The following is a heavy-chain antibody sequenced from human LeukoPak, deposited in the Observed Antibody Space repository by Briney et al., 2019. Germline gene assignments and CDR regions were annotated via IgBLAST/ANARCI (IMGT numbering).Heavy chain of an antibody. CDR2: IKQDGSEK. CDR1: GFTFSSYW. D-gene: IGHD6-6*01. J-gene: IGHJ6*03. CDR3: ARVGSSSSEYYYYYYMDV. V-gene: IGHV3-7*01. Sequence: GGSLRLSCAASGFTFSSYWMSWVRQAPGKGLEWVANIKQDGSEKYYVDSVKGRFTISRDNAKNSLYLQMNSLRAEDAVVYYCARVGSSSSEYYYYYYMDVWGKGTTVTVSS.